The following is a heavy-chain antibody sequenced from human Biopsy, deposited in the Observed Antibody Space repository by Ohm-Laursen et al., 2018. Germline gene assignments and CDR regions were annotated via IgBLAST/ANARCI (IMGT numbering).Heavy chain of an antibody. V-gene: IGHV4-59*01. CDR3: TRATNSTGWPYYYFYGMDI. J-gene: IGHJ6*02. D-gene: IGHD2/OR15-2a*01. Sequence: SETLSLTCTVSGGSISSDWWSWIRQTPGKGREWFVYVYYSGTTTYNPSLRSRVTISVDTSMNQISLRLQSVTAADTAIYYCTRATNSTGWPYYYFYGMDIWGQGTTVTVSS. CDR1: GGSISSDW. CDR2: VYYSGTT.